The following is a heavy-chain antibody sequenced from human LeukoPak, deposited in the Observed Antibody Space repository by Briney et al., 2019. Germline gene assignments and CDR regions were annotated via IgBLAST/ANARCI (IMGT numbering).Heavy chain of an antibody. D-gene: IGHD4-17*01. CDR3: AGGRVTTWWSYGMDV. J-gene: IGHJ6*02. V-gene: IGHV3-53*05. CDR2: IYSGGST. CDR1: GFTVSSNY. Sequence: PGGSLRLSCAACGFTVSSNYMSWVRQAPGKGLEWVSVIYSGGSTYYADSVKGRFTISRDNSKNTLYLQMNSLRAEDTAVYYCAGGRVTTWWSYGMDVWGQGTTVTVSS.